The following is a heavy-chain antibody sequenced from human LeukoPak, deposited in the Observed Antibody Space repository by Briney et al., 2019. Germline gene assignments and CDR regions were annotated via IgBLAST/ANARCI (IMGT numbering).Heavy chain of an antibody. CDR2: INHSGST. V-gene: IGHV4-34*01. D-gene: IGHD2-2*01. CDR3: AIYSDIVVVPAAKKFDY. Sequence: SETLSLTCAVYGGSFSGYYWSWIRQPPGKGLEWIGEINHSGSTNYNPSLKSRVTISVDTSKNQFSLKLSSVTAADTAVYYSAIYSDIVVVPAAKKFDYWGQGTLVTVSS. J-gene: IGHJ4*02. CDR1: GGSFSGYY.